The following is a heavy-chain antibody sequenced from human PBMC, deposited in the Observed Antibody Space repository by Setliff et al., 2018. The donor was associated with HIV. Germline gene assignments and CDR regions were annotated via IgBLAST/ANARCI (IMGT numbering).Heavy chain of an antibody. CDR2: IYNSVTT. J-gene: IGHJ5*02. D-gene: IGHD2-2*01. CDR1: GASVNYNT. Sequence: PSETLSLTCSVSGASVNYNTWSWTRQAPGKGLQWIGFIYNSVTTNYNPSLKSRATISLDTSKNQFSLKLTSVTAADTAVYYCARGGTSSNWFGPWGQGTLVTVSS. CDR3: ARGGTSSNWFGP. V-gene: IGHV4-59*02.